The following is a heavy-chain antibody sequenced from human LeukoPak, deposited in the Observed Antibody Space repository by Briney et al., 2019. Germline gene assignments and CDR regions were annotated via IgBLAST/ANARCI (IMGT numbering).Heavy chain of an antibody. V-gene: IGHV3-23*01. J-gene: IGHJ3*02. D-gene: IGHD6-13*01. CDR1: GFTFSSYA. CDR3: AKDPSSSWYGDAFDI. CDR2: ISGSGGST. Sequence: GRSLRLSCAASGFTFSSYAMSWVRQAPGKGLEWVSAISGSGGSTYYADSVKGRFTISRDNSKNTLYLQMNSLRAEDTAVYYCAKDPSSSWYGDAFDIWGQGTMVTVSS.